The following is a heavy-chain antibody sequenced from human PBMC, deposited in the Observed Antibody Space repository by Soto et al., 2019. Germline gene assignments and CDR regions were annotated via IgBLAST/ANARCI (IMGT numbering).Heavy chain of an antibody. J-gene: IGHJ4*02. CDR2: IYYSGST. D-gene: IGHD3-22*01. CDR1: GGSISSGDYY. Sequence: KTSETLSLTCTVSGGSISSGDYYWSWIRQPPGKGLEWIGYIYYSGSTYYNPSLKSRVTISVDTSKNQFSLKLSSVTAADTAVYYCARADGIPRAFRYYYDSSGYLWGQGTLVTVSS. V-gene: IGHV4-30-4*01. CDR3: ARADGIPRAFRYYYDSSGYL.